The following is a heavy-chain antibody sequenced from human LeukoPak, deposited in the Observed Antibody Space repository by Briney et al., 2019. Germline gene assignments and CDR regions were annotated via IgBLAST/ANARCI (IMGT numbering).Heavy chain of an antibody. CDR2: IYYSGST. CDR1: GGPISSGGYY. Sequence: PSETLSLTCTASGGPISSGGYYWSWIRQHPGKGLEWIGYIYYSGSTYYNPSLKSRVTISVDTSKNQFSLKLSSVTAADTAVYYCARHGPAAHQTHTFDYWGQGTLVTVS. J-gene: IGHJ4*02. V-gene: IGHV4-31*03. D-gene: IGHD2-2*01. CDR3: ARHGPAAHQTHTFDY.